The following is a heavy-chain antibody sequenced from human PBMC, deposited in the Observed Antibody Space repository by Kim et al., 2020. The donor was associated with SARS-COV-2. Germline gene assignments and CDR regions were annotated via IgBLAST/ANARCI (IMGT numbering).Heavy chain of an antibody. V-gene: IGHV3-23*01. D-gene: IGHD4-17*01. CDR3: SFSGSNYVAYNY. Sequence: GGSLRLFCAGSGFTFSSYGMSWVRQAPGKGLEWVSAISHTGDITDYADSMKGRFTISRDNSKNTLYLQLNSLRADDTALYYCSFSGSNYVAYNYWGQGPLVSVSS. J-gene: IGHJ4*02. CDR1: GFTFSSYG. CDR2: ISHTGDIT.